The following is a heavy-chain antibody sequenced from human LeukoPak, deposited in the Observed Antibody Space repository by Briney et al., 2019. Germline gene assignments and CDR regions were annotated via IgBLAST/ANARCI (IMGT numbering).Heavy chain of an antibody. D-gene: IGHD2-15*01. CDR3: ARDNPTALGYCSGGSCYSHWFDP. CDR1: GGSISSGVYS. Sequence: SETLSLTCAVSGGSISSGVYSWSWVRQPPGKGLEWIGYIYYGGNTYYNPSLKSRLTISLDMSNNQFSLKLSSVTAADTAVYYCARDNPTALGYCSGGSCYSHWFDPWGQGTLVTVSS. CDR2: IYYGGNT. J-gene: IGHJ5*02. V-gene: IGHV4-30-4*07.